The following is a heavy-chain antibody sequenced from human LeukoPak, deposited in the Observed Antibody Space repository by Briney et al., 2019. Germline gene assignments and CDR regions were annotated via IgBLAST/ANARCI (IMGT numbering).Heavy chain of an antibody. CDR3: ATEGLGSSRWFDY. V-gene: IGHV4-61*01. CDR2: IYYSGNT. Sequence: SETLSLTCTVSGGSVSSGSYYWSWIRQPPGKGLEWIGYIYYSGNTNYNPSLKSRVTISVDTSKNQFSLKLKSVTAADTAVYYCATEGLGSSRWFDYWGQGTLVTVSS. J-gene: IGHJ4*02. CDR1: GGSVSSGSYY. D-gene: IGHD6-13*01.